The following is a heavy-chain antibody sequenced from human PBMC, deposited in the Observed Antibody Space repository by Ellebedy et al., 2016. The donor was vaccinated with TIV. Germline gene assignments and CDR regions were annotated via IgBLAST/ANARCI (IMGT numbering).Heavy chain of an antibody. J-gene: IGHJ5*02. Sequence: SETLSLXXAVYGGSFSGYYWSWIRQPPGKGLEWIGEINHSGSTNYNPSLKSRVTISVDTSKNQFSLKLSSVTAADTAVYYCARRRRGYSGIDPWGQGTLVTVSS. D-gene: IGHD3-10*01. CDR1: GGSFSGYY. V-gene: IGHV4-34*01. CDR3: ARRRRGYSGIDP. CDR2: INHSGST.